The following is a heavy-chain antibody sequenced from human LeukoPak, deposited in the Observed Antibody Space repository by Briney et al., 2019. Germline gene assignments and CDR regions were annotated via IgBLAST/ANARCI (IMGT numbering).Heavy chain of an antibody. V-gene: IGHV3-21*01. CDR3: ARDSSGSYWGNDAFDI. J-gene: IGHJ3*02. Sequence: GVSLRLSCAASGFTFSSYSMNWVRQAPGKGLEWVSSISSSSSYIYYADSVKGRFTISRDNAKNSLYLQMNSLRAEDTAVYYCARDSSGSYWGNDAFDIWGQGTMVTVSS. D-gene: IGHD1-26*01. CDR2: ISSSSSYI. CDR1: GFTFSSYS.